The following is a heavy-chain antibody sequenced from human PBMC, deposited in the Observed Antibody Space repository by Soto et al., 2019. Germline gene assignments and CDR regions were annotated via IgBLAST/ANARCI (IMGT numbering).Heavy chain of an antibody. V-gene: IGHV3-9*01. CDR2: ISWNSGSI. CDR3: AKYIAYYYDSSGYSFDP. Sequence: EVQLVESGGGLVQPGRSLRLSCAASGFTFDDYAMHWVRQAPGKGLERVSGISWNSGSIGYADSVKGRFTISRDNAKNSLYLQINSLRAEDTALYYCAKYIAYYYDSSGYSFDPWGQGTLVTVSS. CDR1: GFTFDDYA. D-gene: IGHD3-22*01. J-gene: IGHJ5*02.